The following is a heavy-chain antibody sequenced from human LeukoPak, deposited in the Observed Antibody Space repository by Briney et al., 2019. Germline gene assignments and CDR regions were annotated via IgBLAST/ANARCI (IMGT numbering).Heavy chain of an antibody. V-gene: IGHV5-51*01. CDR3: ARVSLSRIAAPDY. CDR2: IYPGDSDT. D-gene: IGHD6-13*01. CDR1: GYSFTSYW. J-gene: IGHJ4*02. Sequence: KPGESLKISCKGSGYSFTSYWIGWVRQMPGKGLEWVGIIYPGDSDTTYSPSFQGQVTISADKSISTAYMELSRLRSDDTAVYYCARVSLSRIAAPDYWGQGTLVTVSS.